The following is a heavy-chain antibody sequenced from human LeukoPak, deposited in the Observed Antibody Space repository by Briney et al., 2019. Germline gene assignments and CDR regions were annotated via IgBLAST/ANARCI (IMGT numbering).Heavy chain of an antibody. CDR2: IRYDGSNK. CDR3: AKDSHYLTMIVVADAFDI. J-gene: IGHJ3*02. D-gene: IGHD3-22*01. CDR1: GFTFSSYG. Sequence: GGSLRLSCAASGFTFSSYGMHWVRQAPGKGLEWVAFIRYDGSNKYYADSVKGRFTISRDNSKNTLYLQMNSLRAEDTAVYYCAKDSHYLTMIVVADAFDIWGQGTMVTVSS. V-gene: IGHV3-30*02.